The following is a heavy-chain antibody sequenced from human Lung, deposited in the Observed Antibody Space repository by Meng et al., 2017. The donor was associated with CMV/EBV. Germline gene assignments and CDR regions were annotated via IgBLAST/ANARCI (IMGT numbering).Heavy chain of an antibody. D-gene: IGHD3-10*01. V-gene: IGHV1-2*02. CDR1: GYTFTGHGYY. J-gene: IGHJ1*01. Sequence: ASVKVSCKASGYTFTGHGYYVHWVRQAPGQGLEWMGWINPNSGDTKYAQKFQGRVTMTRDTSISTAYMELSSLKSDDTAVYYCAREEVLRGVTSIAKNEFWXQGTLVXVSS. CDR3: AREEVLRGVTSIAKNEF. CDR2: INPNSGDT.